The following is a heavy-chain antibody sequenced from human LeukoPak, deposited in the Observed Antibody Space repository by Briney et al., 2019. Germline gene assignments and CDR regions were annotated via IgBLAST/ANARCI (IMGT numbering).Heavy chain of an antibody. CDR2: ISAYNGNT. D-gene: IGHD5-18*01. J-gene: IGHJ4*02. CDR1: GYTFTSYG. V-gene: IGHV1-18*01. CDR3: ARVGIQLWLPESDY. Sequence: ASVKVSCKASGYTFTSYGMSWVRQAPGQGLEWMGWISAYNGNTNYAQKLQGRVTMTTDTSTSTAYMELRSLRSDDTAVYYCARVGIQLWLPESDYWGQGTLVTVSS.